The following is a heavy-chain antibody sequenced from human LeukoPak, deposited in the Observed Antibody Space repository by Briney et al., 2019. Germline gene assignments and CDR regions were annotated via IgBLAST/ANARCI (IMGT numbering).Heavy chain of an antibody. V-gene: IGHV4-59*11. Sequence: SETLSLTCTVSGGSIGSHYWSWTRQPPGEGLEWIGYIYYSGTTSYNPSLKSRVTISVDTSKNQFSLKLSSVTAADTAVCYCARDYYDSRGEAFDIWGLGTMVTVSS. D-gene: IGHD3-22*01. CDR1: GGSIGSHY. J-gene: IGHJ3*02. CDR3: ARDYYDSRGEAFDI. CDR2: IYYSGTT.